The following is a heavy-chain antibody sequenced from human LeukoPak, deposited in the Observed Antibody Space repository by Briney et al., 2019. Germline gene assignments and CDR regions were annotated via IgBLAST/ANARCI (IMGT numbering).Heavy chain of an antibody. CDR2: INPEATTI. Sequence: GGSLRLSCADSEFTLSNYWVHWVRQAPGKGLEWVSRINPEATTINYADSVKGRFTISRDNAKNTLYLQMDSLRAEDTTVYYCARDLHGSRDVWGKGTTVTVSS. V-gene: IGHV3-74*01. J-gene: IGHJ6*04. CDR3: ARDLHGSRDV. D-gene: IGHD3-10*01. CDR1: EFTLSNYW.